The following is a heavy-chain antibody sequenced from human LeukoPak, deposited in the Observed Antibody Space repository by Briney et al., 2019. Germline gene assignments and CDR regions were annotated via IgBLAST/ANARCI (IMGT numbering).Heavy chain of an antibody. D-gene: IGHD6-19*01. J-gene: IGHJ4*02. V-gene: IGHV4-59*01. Sequence: SETLSLTCTVSGGSISGWYWSWIRQPPGKGLEWVGYIYGSGYTNYNPSLKSRVTMSIDTSKNHFSLKLTSVTAADTATYYCARETSLAGFASGLGFNYWGQGILVTVSS. CDR3: ARETSLAGFASGLGFNY. CDR2: IYGSGYT. CDR1: GGSISGWY.